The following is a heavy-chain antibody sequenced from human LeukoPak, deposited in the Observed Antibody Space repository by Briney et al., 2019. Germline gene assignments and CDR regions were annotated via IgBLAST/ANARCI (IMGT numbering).Heavy chain of an antibody. Sequence: SVKVSCKASGGTFSSYAISWVRQAPGQGLEWVGGIIPIFGTANYAQKFQGRVTITADESTSTAYMELSSLRSEDTAVYYCASVDLITIFGVVTRYYFDYWGQGTLVTVSS. CDR3: ASVDLITIFGVVTRYYFDY. D-gene: IGHD3-3*01. V-gene: IGHV1-69*01. CDR2: IIPIFGTA. CDR1: GGTFSSYA. J-gene: IGHJ4*02.